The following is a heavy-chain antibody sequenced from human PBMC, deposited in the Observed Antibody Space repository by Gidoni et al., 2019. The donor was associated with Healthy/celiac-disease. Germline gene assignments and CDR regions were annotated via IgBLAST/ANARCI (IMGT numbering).Heavy chain of an antibody. CDR3: TTDPSDIVVVPAADHPPSKSDDY. CDR1: GFPFSNAW. CDR2: IKSKTDGGTT. Sequence: EVQLVESGGGLVKPGGSLRLSCEASGFPFSNAWMRWVRQPPGKGLEWVGRIKSKTDGGTTDYAAPVKGRFTISRDDSKNTLYLQMNSLKTEDTAVYYCTTDPSDIVVVPAADHPPSKSDDYWGQGTLVTVSS. V-gene: IGHV3-15*01. D-gene: IGHD2-2*01. J-gene: IGHJ4*02.